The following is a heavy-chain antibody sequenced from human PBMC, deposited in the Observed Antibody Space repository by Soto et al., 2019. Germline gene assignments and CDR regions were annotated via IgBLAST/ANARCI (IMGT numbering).Heavy chain of an antibody. CDR2: INPNSGGT. J-gene: IGHJ3*02. CDR1: GYTFTGYY. Sequence: ASVKVSCKASGYTFTGYYMHWVRQAPGQGLEWMGWINPNSGGTNYAQKFQGWVTMTRDTSISTAYMELSRLRSDDTAVYYCARGLQPTTVTTFYVQLEGAFDIWGQGTMVTVSS. D-gene: IGHD4-17*01. V-gene: IGHV1-2*04. CDR3: ARGLQPTTVTTFYVQLEGAFDI.